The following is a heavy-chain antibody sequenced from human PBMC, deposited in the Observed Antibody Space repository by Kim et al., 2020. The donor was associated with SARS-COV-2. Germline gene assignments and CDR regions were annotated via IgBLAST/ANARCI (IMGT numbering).Heavy chain of an antibody. CDR2: LYYSGST. CDR1: GGSINSYY. J-gene: IGHJ3*02. CDR3: AREGYYDSSGYYHHDAFDI. V-gene: IGHV4-59*01. Sequence: SETLSLTCTVSGGSINSYYWSWIRQPPGKGLEWIGYLYYSGSTNYNPSLKSRVTISLDTSKNQFSLKLTSVTAADTAVYYCAREGYYDSSGYYHHDAFDIWGQGTMVTVSS. D-gene: IGHD3-22*01.